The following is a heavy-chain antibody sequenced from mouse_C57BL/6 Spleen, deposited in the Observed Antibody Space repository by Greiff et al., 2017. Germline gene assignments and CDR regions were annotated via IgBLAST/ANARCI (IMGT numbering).Heavy chain of an antibody. CDR3: ARTGNYISPFAY. J-gene: IGHJ3*01. Sequence: EVKLMESGGGLVKPGGSLKLSCAASGFTFSDYGMHWVRQAPEKGLEWVAYISSGSSTIYYADTVKGRFTISRDNAKNTLFLQMTSLRSEDTAMYYCARTGNYISPFAYWGQGTLVTVSA. CDR2: ISSGSSTI. V-gene: IGHV5-17*01. D-gene: IGHD2-1*01. CDR1: GFTFSDYG.